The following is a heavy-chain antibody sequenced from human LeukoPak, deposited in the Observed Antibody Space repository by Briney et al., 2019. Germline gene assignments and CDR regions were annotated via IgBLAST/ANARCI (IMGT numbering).Heavy chain of an antibody. J-gene: IGHJ4*02. CDR1: GFTFSSYS. CDR3: ARLLTTGVDGRGYFDY. CDR2: ISSSSSTI. D-gene: IGHD1-26*01. Sequence: PGGSLRLSCAASGFTFSSYSMNWVRQAPGKGLEWVSYISSSSSTIYYADSVKGRFTISRDNAKNSLYLQMNSLRDEDTAVYYCARLLTTGVDGRGYFDYWGQGTLVTVSS. V-gene: IGHV3-48*02.